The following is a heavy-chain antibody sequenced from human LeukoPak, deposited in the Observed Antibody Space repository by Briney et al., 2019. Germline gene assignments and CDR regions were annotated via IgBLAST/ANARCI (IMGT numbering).Heavy chain of an antibody. J-gene: IGHJ4*02. V-gene: IGHV3-7*01. D-gene: IGHD7-27*01. CDR3: AKDGPLQLGILVY. CDR1: GFTFSSYW. Sequence: GGSLRLSCAASGFTFSSYWMSWVRQAPGKGLEWVANIRQDGSEKYYVDSVKGRFTISRDTAKNSLYLQMNSLRAEDTAVYYCAKDGPLQLGILVYWGQGTLVTVSS. CDR2: IRQDGSEK.